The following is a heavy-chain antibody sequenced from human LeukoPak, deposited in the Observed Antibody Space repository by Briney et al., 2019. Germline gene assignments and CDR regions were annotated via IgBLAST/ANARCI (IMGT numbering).Heavy chain of an antibody. CDR1: GFTFSTYT. Sequence: PGGSLRPSCAASGFTFSTYTMNWVRQAPGKGREWVSSISSSSNNINYADSVKGRFTISRDNAMNSVHLQMNSLRVEDTAVYYCARGYQRPDYWGRGTLITVSS. D-gene: IGHD2-2*01. CDR3: ARGYQRPDY. J-gene: IGHJ4*02. CDR2: ISSSSNNI. V-gene: IGHV3-21*01.